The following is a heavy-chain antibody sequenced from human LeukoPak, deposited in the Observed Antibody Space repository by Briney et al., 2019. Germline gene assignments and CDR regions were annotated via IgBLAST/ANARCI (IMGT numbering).Heavy chain of an antibody. Sequence: SETLSLTCTVSGGSISTYYWSWIRQPPGKGLECIGYIYYSGNTNYNPSLKSRVTISVDTSKSQFSLNLSSVTAADTAVYYCARAGYDILTGYLGVFDLWGQGTMVTVSS. CDR1: GGSISTYY. D-gene: IGHD3-9*01. CDR2: IYYSGNT. CDR3: ARAGYDILTGYLGVFDL. V-gene: IGHV4-59*01. J-gene: IGHJ3*01.